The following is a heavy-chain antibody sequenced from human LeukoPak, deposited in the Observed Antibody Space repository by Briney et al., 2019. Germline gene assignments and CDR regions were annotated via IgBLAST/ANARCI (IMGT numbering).Heavy chain of an antibody. CDR3: AADLNRGYSYGYFDC. Sequence: TSVKVSCKASGFTFTSSAVQWVRQARGQRLEWIGWIVVGSGNTNYAQKFQERVTITRDMSTSTAYMELSSLRSEDTAVYYCAADLNRGYSYGYFDCWGQGTLVTVSS. CDR1: GFTFTSSA. D-gene: IGHD5-18*01. CDR2: IVVGSGNT. J-gene: IGHJ4*02. V-gene: IGHV1-58*01.